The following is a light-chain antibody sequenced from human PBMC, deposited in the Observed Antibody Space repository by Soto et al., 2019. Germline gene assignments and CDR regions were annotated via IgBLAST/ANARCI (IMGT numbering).Light chain of an antibody. CDR1: QSVSSSY. J-gene: IGKJ1*01. CDR3: QQYSSWPTT. Sequence: EIVLTQSPGTLSLSPGERATLSCRASQSVSSSYLAWYQQKPGQAPRLLIYSASTRATDFPARFSGGGSGTDFTLTISGLQSEDFAVYYCQQYSSWPTTFGQGTKVDIK. V-gene: IGKV3-20*01. CDR2: SAS.